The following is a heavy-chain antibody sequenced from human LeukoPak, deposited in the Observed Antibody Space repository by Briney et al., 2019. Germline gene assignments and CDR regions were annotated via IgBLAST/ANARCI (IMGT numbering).Heavy chain of an antibody. D-gene: IGHD3-22*01. CDR2: IKQDGSEK. CDR3: ARDYYDSSGYYYGGWFDP. Sequence: GGSLRLSCTASDAMTWVRQAPGKGLEWVANIKQDGSEKYYADSVKGRFTISRDNAKNSLYLQMNSLRAEDTAVYYCARDYYDSSGYYYGGWFDPWGQGTLVTVSS. V-gene: IGHV3-7*01. J-gene: IGHJ5*02. CDR1: DA.